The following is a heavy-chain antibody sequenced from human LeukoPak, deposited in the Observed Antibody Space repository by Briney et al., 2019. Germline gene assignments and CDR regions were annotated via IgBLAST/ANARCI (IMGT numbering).Heavy chain of an antibody. D-gene: IGHD2-15*01. V-gene: IGHV3-23*01. J-gene: IGHJ4*02. CDR1: GFPFSSYA. Sequence: GGSLRLSCAASGFPFSSYAMSWVRQAPGKGLEWVSAISGSGGSTYYADSVKGRFTISRDNSKITLYLQMNSLRAEDTAVYYCAKDGASIVVVVAAVGPNFDYWGQGTLVTVSS. CDR2: ISGSGGST. CDR3: AKDGASIVVVVAAVGPNFDY.